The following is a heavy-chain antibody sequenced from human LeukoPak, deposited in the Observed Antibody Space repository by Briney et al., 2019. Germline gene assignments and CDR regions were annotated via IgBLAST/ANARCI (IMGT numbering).Heavy chain of an antibody. CDR3: ARGASLAPNFDY. Sequence: ASVKVSCKASGYTFTGYHMHWVRQAPGQGLEWMGWINPDNGGTNYAQKLQGRVTMTTDTSTSTAYMELRSLRSDDTAVYYCARGASLAPNFDYWGQGTLVTVSS. CDR2: INPDNGGT. D-gene: IGHD5-24*01. V-gene: IGHV1-18*04. CDR1: GYTFTGYH. J-gene: IGHJ4*02.